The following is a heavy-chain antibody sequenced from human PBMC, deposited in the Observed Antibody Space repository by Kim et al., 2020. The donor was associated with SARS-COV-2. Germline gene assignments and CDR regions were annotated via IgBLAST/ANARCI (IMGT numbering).Heavy chain of an antibody. CDR1: GGSISSGGYS. Sequence: SETLSLTCAVSGGSISSGGYSWSWIRQPPGKGLEWIGYIYHSGSTYYNPSLKSRVTISVDRSKNQFSLKLSSVTAADTAVYYCARDRSSSWYKHAFDIWGQGTMVTVSS. J-gene: IGHJ3*02. CDR2: IYHSGST. CDR3: ARDRSSSWYKHAFDI. V-gene: IGHV4-30-2*01. D-gene: IGHD6-13*01.